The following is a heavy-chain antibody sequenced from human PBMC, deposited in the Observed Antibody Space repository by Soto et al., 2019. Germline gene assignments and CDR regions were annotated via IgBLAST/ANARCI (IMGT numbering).Heavy chain of an antibody. D-gene: IGHD6-19*01. Sequence: QVQLQQWGAGLLKPSETLSLTCAVYGGSFSDFYWTWIRQLPGKGLEWIGEINHSGNTNYNPSLKSRVAISVDTSKYQFSLNLRSVTAADTAVYYCGPRGAVADPRGYWGQGTLVTVSS. CDR1: GGSFSDFY. CDR2: INHSGNT. V-gene: IGHV4-34*01. CDR3: GPRGAVADPRGY. J-gene: IGHJ4*02.